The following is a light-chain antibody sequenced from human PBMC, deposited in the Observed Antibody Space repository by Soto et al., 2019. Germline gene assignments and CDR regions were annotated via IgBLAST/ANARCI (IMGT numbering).Light chain of an antibody. V-gene: IGLV2-14*01. J-gene: IGLJ1*01. CDR2: EVS. CDR1: SSDVGGYNY. Sequence: QSALTQPASVSGSPGQSITISCTGTSSDVGGYNYVSWYQQHPGKAPKFMISEVSNRPSGVSNRFSASKSGNTASLIISGLQAEDEADYYCSSYTSSSTLVFGTGTKLTVL. CDR3: SSYTSSSTLV.